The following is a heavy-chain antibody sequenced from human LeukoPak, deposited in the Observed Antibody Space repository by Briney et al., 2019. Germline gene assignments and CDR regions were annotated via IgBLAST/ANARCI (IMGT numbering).Heavy chain of an antibody. V-gene: IGHV3-23*01. CDR2: ISGSGGNT. D-gene: IGHD2-2*01. CDR3: AKDRWDYPRVIVVVPAARR. J-gene: IGHJ4*02. Sequence: PGGSLRLSCATSGFTFSRYAMSWVSQAPGKRLEWVSSISGSGGNTYYADSVKGRFTISRDNSKNTLYLQMNSLRAEDTAVYYCAKDRWDYPRVIVVVPAARRWGQGTLVTVSS. CDR1: GFTFSRYA.